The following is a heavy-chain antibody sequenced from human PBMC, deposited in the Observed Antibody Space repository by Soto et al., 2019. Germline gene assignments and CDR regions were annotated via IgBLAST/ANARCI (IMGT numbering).Heavy chain of an antibody. Sequence: PGGSLRLSSAASGFTFSSYAMSWVRQAPGKGLEWVSAISGSGGSTYYADSVKGRFTISRDNSKNTLYLQMSSLRAEDTAVYYRVKDRSGYDYFIRSYGMDVWGQGTTVTVSS. V-gene: IGHV3-23*01. D-gene: IGHD5-12*01. CDR2: ISGSGGST. CDR3: VKDRSGYDYFIRSYGMDV. J-gene: IGHJ6*02. CDR1: GFTFSSYA.